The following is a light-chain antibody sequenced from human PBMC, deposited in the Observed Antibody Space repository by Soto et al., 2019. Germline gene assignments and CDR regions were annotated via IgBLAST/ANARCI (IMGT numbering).Light chain of an antibody. V-gene: IGKV3-20*01. Sequence: EIVLTQSPGTLSLSPGERATLSCRASQSVSSSYLAWYQQKPGQAPRLLIYGPSSRATGIPDRFSGSGSGTDFTLTISRLEHEDLAVYYCQQYRSSPYTFRQWTKLEIK. CDR2: GPS. J-gene: IGKJ2*01. CDR1: QSVSSSY. CDR3: QQYRSSPYT.